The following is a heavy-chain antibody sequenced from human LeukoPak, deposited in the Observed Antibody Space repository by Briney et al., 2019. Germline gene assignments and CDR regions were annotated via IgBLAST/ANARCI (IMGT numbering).Heavy chain of an antibody. J-gene: IGHJ4*02. D-gene: IGHD3-9*01. CDR3: AKWGDYDVLTGYYVPDY. Sequence: GGSLRLSCAASGFTFSNYAMSWVRQAPGKGLEWVSAILGSGVTTYYADSAKGRFTVSRDNSKSTLYLQMNTLRAEDTALYYCAKWGDYDVLTGYYVPDYWGQGTLVTVSS. CDR2: ILGSGVTT. V-gene: IGHV3-23*01. CDR1: GFTFSNYA.